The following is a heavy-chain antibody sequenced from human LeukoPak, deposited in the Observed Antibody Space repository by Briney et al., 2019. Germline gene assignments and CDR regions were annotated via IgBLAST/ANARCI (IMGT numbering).Heavy chain of an antibody. D-gene: IGHD3-22*01. CDR2: ISYDGGSK. Sequence: PGGSLRLSCLASGLTFNRYAMHWVRQSPGKGLEWVAVISYDGGSKNHAGSVKGRVTISRDNSKNTLYLQMNSLRVEDTAVYYCARGGTEIYYRYYGMDVWGQGTTVTVSS. J-gene: IGHJ6*02. V-gene: IGHV3-30*04. CDR1: GLTFNRYA. CDR3: ARGGTEIYYRYYGMDV.